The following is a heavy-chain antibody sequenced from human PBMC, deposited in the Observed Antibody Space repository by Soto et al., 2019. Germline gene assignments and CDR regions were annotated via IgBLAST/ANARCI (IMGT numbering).Heavy chain of an antibody. D-gene: IGHD3-22*01. V-gene: IGHV4-61*01. J-gene: IGHJ4*02. CDR2: FYYTGSI. CDR3: ARIMFYSDGSNYSPFDY. Sequence: PSETLSLTCTVSGGSVSSGNYFWSWIRQPPGKGLEWIGYFYYTGSINYNPSLKSRVTISIDASKDQFSLRLSSVTAADTAVYYCARIMFYSDGSNYSPFDYWGQGSLVTVSS. CDR1: GGSVSSGNYF.